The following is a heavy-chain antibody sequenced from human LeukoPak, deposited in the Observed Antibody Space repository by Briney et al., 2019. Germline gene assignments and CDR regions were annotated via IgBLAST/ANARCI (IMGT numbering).Heavy chain of an antibody. V-gene: IGHV3-43*02. D-gene: IGHD1-1*01. Sequence: GGSLRLSCATSGFTFDEHAVHWVRQVPGRGLEWVSLISGDGANEYYADSVKGRFTISRDNSRNSLFLQMNSLRTEDTALYFCAKRSGAPNNFDYWGQGVLVTVSS. J-gene: IGHJ4*02. CDR1: GFTFDEHA. CDR3: AKRSGAPNNFDY. CDR2: ISGDGANE.